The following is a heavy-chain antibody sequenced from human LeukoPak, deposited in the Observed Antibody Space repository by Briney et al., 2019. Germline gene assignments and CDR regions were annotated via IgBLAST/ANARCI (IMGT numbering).Heavy chain of an antibody. J-gene: IGHJ6*04. D-gene: IGHD5-12*01. CDR2: ISAYNGNT. CDR1: GYTFISYG. Sequence: GASVKVSCKASGYTFISYGISWVRQAPGQGLEWMGWISAYNGNTNYAQKVQGRVTMTTDTSTSTAYMEMRSLRSDDTAVYYCAREGYSGSGGYYYYGMDVWGKGTTVTVSS. CDR3: AREGYSGSGGYYYYGMDV. V-gene: IGHV1-18*04.